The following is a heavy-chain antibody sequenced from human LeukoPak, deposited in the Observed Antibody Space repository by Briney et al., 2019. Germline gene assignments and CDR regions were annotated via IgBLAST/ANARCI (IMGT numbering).Heavy chain of an antibody. D-gene: IGHD2-2*01. CDR2: ISGSGGST. J-gene: IGHJ4*02. CDR1: GFTFSSYA. CDR3: ASYASTSPLVPVDY. Sequence: GGSLRLSSAASGFTFSSYAMSWVRQAPGKGLEWVSAISGSGGSTYYADSVKGRFTISRDNSKNTLYLQMNSLRAEDTAVYYCASYASTSPLVPVDYWGQGTLVTVSS. V-gene: IGHV3-23*01.